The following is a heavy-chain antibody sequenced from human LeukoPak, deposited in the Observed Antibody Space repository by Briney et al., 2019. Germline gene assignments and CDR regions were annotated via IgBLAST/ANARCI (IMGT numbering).Heavy chain of an antibody. D-gene: IGHD2-15*01. Sequence: GASVKVSCKASGGTFSSYAISWVRQAPGQGLEWMGRIIPILGIANYAQKFQGRVTITADKSTSTAYMELSSLRSEDTAAYYCARTTHQGYCSGGSCSNWFDPWGQGTLVTVSS. CDR1: GGTFSSYA. CDR2: IIPILGIA. CDR3: ARTTHQGYCSGGSCSNWFDP. J-gene: IGHJ5*02. V-gene: IGHV1-69*04.